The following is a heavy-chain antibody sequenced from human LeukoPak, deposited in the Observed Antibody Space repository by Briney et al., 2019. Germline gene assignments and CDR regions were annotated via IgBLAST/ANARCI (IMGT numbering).Heavy chain of an antibody. Sequence: SETLSLTCAVSGGSISSSNWWSWVRQPPGKRLEWIGEIYHGGSTNYNPSLKSRVAMSVDRSRNQFSLQLSSVTAADTAVYYCAKGEDHGSGTVHFASWGQGTLVTVSS. CDR3: AKGEDHGSGTVHFAS. V-gene: IGHV4-4*02. D-gene: IGHD3-10*01. J-gene: IGHJ4*02. CDR2: IYHGGST. CDR1: GGSISSSNW.